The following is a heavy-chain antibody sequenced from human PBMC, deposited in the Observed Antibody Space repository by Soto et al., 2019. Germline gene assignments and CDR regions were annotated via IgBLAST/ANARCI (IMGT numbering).Heavy chain of an antibody. V-gene: IGHV1-69*06. J-gene: IGHJ6*02. Sequence: SVKVFCKDSAGPFRSSAISWVRQAPEKGLEWMGGIIPIFGTANYAQKFQGRVTITADKSTSTAYMELSSLRSEDTVVYYYASTGYSSSWKIVYDYGMDVWGQGTTVAVS. D-gene: IGHD6-13*01. CDR2: IIPIFGTA. CDR3: ASTGYSSSWKIVYDYGMDV. CDR1: AGPFRSSA.